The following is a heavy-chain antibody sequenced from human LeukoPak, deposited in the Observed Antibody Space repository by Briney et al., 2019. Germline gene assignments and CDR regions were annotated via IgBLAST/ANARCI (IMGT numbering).Heavy chain of an antibody. V-gene: IGHV1-8*01. Sequence: ASVKVSCKASGYTFTSYDINWVRQATGQGLEWMGWVNPNSGNTGYAQKFQGRVTMTRNTSISTAYMELSSLRSEDTAVYYCARGDSSSDVNYYYYYMDVWGKGTTVTVSS. D-gene: IGHD6-6*01. J-gene: IGHJ6*03. CDR3: ARGDSSSDVNYYYYYMDV. CDR1: GYTFTSYD. CDR2: VNPNSGNT.